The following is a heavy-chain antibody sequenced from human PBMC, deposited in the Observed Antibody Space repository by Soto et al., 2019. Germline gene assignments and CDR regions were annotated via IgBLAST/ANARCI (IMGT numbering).Heavy chain of an antibody. CDR1: GFTFSNYG. Sequence: QVQLVESGGGVVQPGRSLRLSCAGSGFTFSNYGLHWVRQAPGKGLEWVAVISYDGSHKYYADSVKGRLNISRDNSNNMLYMQMDSLRAEDTAVYYCAKDGAPRYCSRSSCHPAGAYWGQGTLVTVSS. CDR3: AKDGAPRYCSRSSCHPAGAY. CDR2: ISYDGSHK. D-gene: IGHD2-15*01. V-gene: IGHV3-30*18. J-gene: IGHJ4*02.